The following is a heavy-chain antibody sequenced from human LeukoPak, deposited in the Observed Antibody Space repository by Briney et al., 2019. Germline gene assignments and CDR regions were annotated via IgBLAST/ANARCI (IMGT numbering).Heavy chain of an antibody. Sequence: ASVKVSCKASGYTFTSYAMHWVRQAPGQRLEWMGWINAGNGNTKYSQKFQGRVTITRDTSASTAYMELSSLRSEDTAVYYCARDRGVSSGWYPFDYWGQGTLITVSS. D-gene: IGHD6-19*01. CDR1: GYTFTSYA. V-gene: IGHV1-3*01. CDR3: ARDRGVSSGWYPFDY. J-gene: IGHJ4*02. CDR2: INAGNGNT.